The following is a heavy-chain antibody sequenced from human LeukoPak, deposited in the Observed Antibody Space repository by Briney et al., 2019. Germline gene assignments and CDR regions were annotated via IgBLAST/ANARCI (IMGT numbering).Heavy chain of an antibody. Sequence: SETLSLTCTVSGGSISSYYWSWIRQLPGKGLEWIGYIYYSGSTNYNPSLKSRVTISVDTSKNQFSLKLSSVTAADTAVYYCARVGGSSWYYYGMDVWGQGTTVTVSS. J-gene: IGHJ6*02. CDR2: IYYSGST. V-gene: IGHV4-59*01. D-gene: IGHD6-13*01. CDR3: ARVGGSSWYYYGMDV. CDR1: GGSISSYY.